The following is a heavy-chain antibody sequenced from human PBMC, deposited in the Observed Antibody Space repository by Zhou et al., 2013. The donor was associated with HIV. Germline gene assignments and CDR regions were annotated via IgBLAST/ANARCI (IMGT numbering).Heavy chain of an antibody. CDR3: ARGRSGYYDSSGYLDY. CDR1: GYTFTSYD. V-gene: IGHV1-8*01. D-gene: IGHD3-22*01. CDR2: MNPNSGNT. J-gene: IGHJ4*02. Sequence: QVQLMQSGAEVRKPGASVKVSCKASGYTFTSYDINWVRQATGQGLEWMGWMNPNSGNTGYAQKFQGRVTMTRNTSISTAYMELSSLRSEDTAVYYCARGRSGYYDSSGYLDYWGQGTLVTVSS.